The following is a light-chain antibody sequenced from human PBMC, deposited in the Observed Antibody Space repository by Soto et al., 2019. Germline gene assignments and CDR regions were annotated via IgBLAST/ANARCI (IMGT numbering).Light chain of an antibody. CDR1: SSDIGGFDY. CDR2: EVT. V-gene: IGLV2-14*01. Sequence: QSALTQPASVSGSPGQSITISCTGTSSDIGGFDYVSWYQQHPGKAPRLIIYEVTYRPSGVSSRFSASRSGSTASLNISGLEPDDEADSICSSFTSSSTLGLYVFGTGTTLTVL. CDR3: SSFTSSSTLGLYV. J-gene: IGLJ1*01.